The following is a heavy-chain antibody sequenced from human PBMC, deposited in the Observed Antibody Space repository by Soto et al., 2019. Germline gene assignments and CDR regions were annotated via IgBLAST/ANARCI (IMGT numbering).Heavy chain of an antibody. CDR1: GFTFDDYA. CDR2: ISANGGSI. D-gene: IGHD2-15*01. J-gene: IGHJ4*02. CDR3: AKSGEPGVVAATSFDY. V-gene: IGHV3-9*01. Sequence: EVQLVESGGRLVQPGKSLRLSCAASGFTFDDYAMHWVRQVPGKGLEWVSGISANGGSIRYGDSVKGRFTISRDNAKNSLFLKMNSLSAEGTALYYCAKSGEPGVVAATSFDYWGQGTLVTVSS.